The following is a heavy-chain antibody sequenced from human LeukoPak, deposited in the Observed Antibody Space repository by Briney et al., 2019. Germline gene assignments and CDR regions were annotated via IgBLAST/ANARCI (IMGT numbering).Heavy chain of an antibody. V-gene: IGHV1-46*01. Sequence: SVKVSCKASGYSFTSYYMHWVRQAPGQGLEWMGIINPSRGSTSYAQKYQGRVNITRDTSTSTVYMELSSLRSEDTAVYYCARGGWFDPWGQGTLVTVSS. CDR1: GYSFTSYY. CDR3: ARGGWFDP. J-gene: IGHJ5*02. CDR2: INPSRGST.